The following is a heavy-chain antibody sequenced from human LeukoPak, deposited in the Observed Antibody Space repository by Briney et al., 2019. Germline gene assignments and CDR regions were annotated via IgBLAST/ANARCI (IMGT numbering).Heavy chain of an antibody. Sequence: SDTLSLTCTVSGGSISSSSYYWGWIRQPPGKGLEWIGSIYYSGGTYYNPSLKSRVTISVDTSKNQFSLRLSSVTAADTAVYYCARQGSSNWNYYFDYWGQGTLVTVSS. CDR3: ARQGSSNWNYYFDY. D-gene: IGHD6-13*01. CDR1: GGSISSSSYY. V-gene: IGHV4-39*01. J-gene: IGHJ4*02. CDR2: IYYSGGT.